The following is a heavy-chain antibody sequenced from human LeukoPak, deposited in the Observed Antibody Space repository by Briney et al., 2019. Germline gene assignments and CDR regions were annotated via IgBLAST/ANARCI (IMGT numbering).Heavy chain of an antibody. CDR3: ARHTAGKYNWFDR. CDR2: IYYSGST. V-gene: IGHV4-59*08. J-gene: IGHJ5*02. Sequence: PSETLSLTCTVSGGSISNYYWSWIRQPPGKGLEWIGFIYYSGSTNYDPSLKSRVTISVDTSKNQFSLKLSSVTAADTAVYYCARHTAGKYNWFDRWGQGTLVTVSS. CDR1: GGSISNYY.